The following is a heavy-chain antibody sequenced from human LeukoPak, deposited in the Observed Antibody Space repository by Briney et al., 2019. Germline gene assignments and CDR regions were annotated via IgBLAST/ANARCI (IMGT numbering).Heavy chain of an antibody. V-gene: IGHV1-24*01. Sequence: ASVKVSCKASGYTFTGYYMHWVRQAPGKGLEWMGGFDPEDGETIYAQKFQGRVTMTEDTSTDTAYMELSSLRSEDTAVYYCATARRYCSGGSCAFDYWGQGTLVTVSS. CDR2: FDPEDGET. J-gene: IGHJ4*02. CDR3: ATARRYCSGGSCAFDY. CDR1: GYTFTGYY. D-gene: IGHD2-15*01.